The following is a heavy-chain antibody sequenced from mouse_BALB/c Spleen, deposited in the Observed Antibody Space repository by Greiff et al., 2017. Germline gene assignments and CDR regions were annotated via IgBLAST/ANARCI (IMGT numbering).Heavy chain of an antibody. CDR3: ASTHYGKDYFDY. J-gene: IGHJ2*01. CDR2: ISYSGST. CDR1: GYSITSDYA. V-gene: IGHV3-2*02. D-gene: IGHD2-1*01. Sequence: EVQLQESGPGLVKPSQSLSLTCTVTGYSITSDYAWNWIRQFPGNKLEWMGYISYSGSTSYNPSLKSRISITRDTSKNQFFLQLNSVTTEDTATYYCASTHYGKDYFDYWGQGTTLTVSS.